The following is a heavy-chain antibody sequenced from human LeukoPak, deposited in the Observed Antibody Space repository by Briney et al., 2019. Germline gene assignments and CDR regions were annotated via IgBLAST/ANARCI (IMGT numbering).Heavy chain of an antibody. D-gene: IGHD5-12*01. CDR2: INQGGSEK. V-gene: IGHV3-7*01. J-gene: IGHJ5*02. CDR1: GFPFSSYY. Sequence: GGSLRLSCAASGFPFSSYYMSWVRQAPGKGLEWVANINQGGSEKYYVESVKDRFTISRDNAKNSLYLQMSSLRAEDTAVYYCARVNRYGGYDFDQWGQGTLATVSS. CDR3: ARVNRYGGYDFDQ.